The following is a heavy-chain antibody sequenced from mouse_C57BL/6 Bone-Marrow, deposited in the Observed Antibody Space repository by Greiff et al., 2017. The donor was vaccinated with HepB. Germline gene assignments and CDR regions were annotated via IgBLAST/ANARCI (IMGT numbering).Heavy chain of an antibody. CDR1: GYAFSSSW. J-gene: IGHJ2*01. V-gene: IGHV1-82*01. Sequence: QVQLQQSGPELVKPGASVKISCKASGYAFSSSWMNWVKQRPGKGLEWIGRIYPGDGDTNYNGKFKGKATLTADKSSSTAYMQLSSLTSEDSAVYFCARNYGSSLDYWGQGTTLTVSS. CDR3: ARNYGSSLDY. D-gene: IGHD1-1*01. CDR2: IYPGDGDT.